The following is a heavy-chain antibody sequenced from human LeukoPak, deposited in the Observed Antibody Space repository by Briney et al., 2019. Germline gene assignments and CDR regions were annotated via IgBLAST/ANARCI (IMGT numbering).Heavy chain of an antibody. Sequence: GESLKISFKGSGYIFTSYWIGWVRPLPAKGLAWMGMIYPCYCDTRYSPPFPGQVTISADKSIRTAYLQWSRLKASGTAMYYCARRERITIFGVAQYYFDYWGQGTLVTVSS. D-gene: IGHD3-3*01. J-gene: IGHJ4*02. CDR1: GYIFTSYW. CDR2: IYPCYCDT. CDR3: ARRERITIFGVAQYYFDY. V-gene: IGHV5-51*01.